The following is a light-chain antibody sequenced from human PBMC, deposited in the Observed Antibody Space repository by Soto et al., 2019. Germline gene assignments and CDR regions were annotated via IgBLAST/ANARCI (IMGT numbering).Light chain of an antibody. J-gene: IGKJ1*01. CDR3: VQFEHFPRT. CDR2: QTS. Sequence: DIVLTQTPLSSPVTLGQPASISCRSSQSIGYSDGKTYLSWLQVRPGQAPRLLIYQTSNRFSGVPERFSGSGAGTDFTLTISRVEAEDVATYYCVQFEHFPRTFGQGTKVEIK. CDR1: QSIGYSDGKTY. V-gene: IGKV2-24*01.